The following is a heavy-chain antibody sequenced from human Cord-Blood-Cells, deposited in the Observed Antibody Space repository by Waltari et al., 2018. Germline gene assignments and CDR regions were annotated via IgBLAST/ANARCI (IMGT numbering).Heavy chain of an antibody. CDR2: INHSGST. CDR1: GGSFSGYY. V-gene: IGHV4-34*01. J-gene: IGHJ4*02. Sequence: QVQLQQWGAGLLKPSETLSLTCAVYGGSFSGYYWSWIRQPPGKGLEWIGEINHSGSTNYNPSLKSRVTISVDKSKNQFSLKLSSVTAADTAVYYCARGLQLLWFGEFDYWGQGTLVTVSS. CDR3: ARGLQLLWFGEFDY. D-gene: IGHD3-10*01.